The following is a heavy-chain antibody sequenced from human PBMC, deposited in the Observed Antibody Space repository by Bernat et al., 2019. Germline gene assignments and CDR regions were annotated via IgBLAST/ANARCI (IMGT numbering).Heavy chain of an antibody. D-gene: IGHD3-10*01. CDR2: ISYDGSNK. CDR3: ARDSEFLGMVRGVGGMDV. CDR1: GFTFSSYA. Sequence: QVQLVESGGGVVQPGRSLRLSCAASGFTFSSYAMHWVRQAPGKGLEWVAVISYDGSNKYYADSVKGRFTISRDNSKNTLYLQMNSLRAEETAVYYCARDSEFLGMVRGVGGMDVWGQGTTVTVSS. J-gene: IGHJ6*02. V-gene: IGHV3-30-3*01.